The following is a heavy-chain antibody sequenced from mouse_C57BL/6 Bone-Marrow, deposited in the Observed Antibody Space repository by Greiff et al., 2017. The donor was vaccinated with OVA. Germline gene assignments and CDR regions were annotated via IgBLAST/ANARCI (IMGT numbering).Heavy chain of an antibody. J-gene: IGHJ3*01. CDR3: ARGEGIAY. Sequence: DVKLVESGGGLVKPGGSLKLSCAASGFTFSSYAMSWVRQTPEKRLEWVATISDGGSYTYYPDNVKGRFTISRDNAKNNLYLQMSHLKSEDTAMYYCARGEGIAYWGQGTLVTVSA. CDR2: ISDGGSYT. CDR1: GFTFSSYA. V-gene: IGHV5-4*03.